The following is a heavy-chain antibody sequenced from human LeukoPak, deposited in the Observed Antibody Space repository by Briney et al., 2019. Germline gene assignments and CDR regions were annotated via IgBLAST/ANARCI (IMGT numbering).Heavy chain of an antibody. J-gene: IGHJ5*02. CDR3: ARICIRGAVVAVIRFDP. CDR1: GGSISSSSYY. Sequence: KASETLSLTCTASGGSISSSSYYWGWIRQPPGKGLEWIGSIYYSGSTYYNPSLKSRVTISVDTSKNQFSLKLSSVTAADTAVYYCARICIRGAVVAVIRFDPWGQGTLVTVSS. V-gene: IGHV4-39*01. D-gene: IGHD2-15*01. CDR2: IYYSGST.